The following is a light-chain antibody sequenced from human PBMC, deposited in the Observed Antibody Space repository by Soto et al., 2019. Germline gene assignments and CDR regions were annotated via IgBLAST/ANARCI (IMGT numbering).Light chain of an antibody. Sequence: EIVLTQSPGTLSLSPGDRATLSCSASQTVSSNFLAWYQQRPAQAPRLLIHGASTRATGITDRFSGSVSGTEFTLIISGLEPEDFEVYYCQQYGTSPATFGQGTKVDIK. CDR3: QQYGTSPAT. CDR2: GAS. CDR1: QTVSSNF. J-gene: IGKJ1*01. V-gene: IGKV3-20*01.